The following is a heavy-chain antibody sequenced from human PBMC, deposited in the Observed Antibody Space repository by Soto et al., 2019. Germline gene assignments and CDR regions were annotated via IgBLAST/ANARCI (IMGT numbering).Heavy chain of an antibody. V-gene: IGHV4-31*03. CDR3: ASTKDYSSSLDY. Sequence: SETLSLTCTVSGGSISSGGYYWSWIRQHPGKGLEWIGCVYYSGRTYYNPSLKSRITISVDTSKEYFFLKLSSVTAADTAVYYCASTKDYSSSLDYWGQGVLVT. CDR2: VYYSGRT. CDR1: GGSISSGGYY. J-gene: IGHJ4*02. D-gene: IGHD6-6*01.